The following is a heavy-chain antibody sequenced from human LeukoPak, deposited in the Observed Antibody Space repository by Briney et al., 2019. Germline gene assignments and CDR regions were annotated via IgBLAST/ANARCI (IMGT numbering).Heavy chain of an antibody. CDR2: ISGSGGST. CDR3: AKGGSSGWYLSNWFDP. CDR1: GFTFSSYA. J-gene: IGHJ5*02. Sequence: GGSLRLSCAAAGFTFSSYAMSWVRKAPGKGLEWVSAISGSGGSTHYADSVKGRFTISRDNSKNTLYLQMNSLRADDTAVYYCAKGGSSGWYLSNWFDPWGQGTLVTVSS. D-gene: IGHD6-19*01. V-gene: IGHV3-23*01.